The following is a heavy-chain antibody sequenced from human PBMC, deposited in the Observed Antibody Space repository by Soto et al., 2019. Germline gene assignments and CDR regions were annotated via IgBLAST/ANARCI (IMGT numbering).Heavy chain of an antibody. CDR1: GFTFSDYY. CDR3: ARDTAFVASGVIDP. CDR2: ISDSGTSI. J-gene: IGHJ5*02. Sequence: GGSLRLSCVASGFTFSDYYMTWIRQAPGKGLEWVSHISDSGTSIYYADSVKGRFTISRDNANKSLYLHMNSLRVEDTAVYYCARDTAFVASGVIDPWGQGTRVTAPQ. D-gene: IGHD2-15*01. V-gene: IGHV3-11*01.